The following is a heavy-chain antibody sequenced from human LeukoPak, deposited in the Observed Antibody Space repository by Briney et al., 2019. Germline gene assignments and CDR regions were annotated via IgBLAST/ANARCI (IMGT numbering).Heavy chain of an antibody. CDR1: GGTFSTYA. CDR2: LIPNFGTP. J-gene: IGHJ6*03. Sequence: SSVKVSCKASGGTFSTYAINWVRQAPGQGLEWVGGLIPNFGTPNYARKFQGRVTITADESTSTAYMELSSLRSDDTAVYYCARLGNCRETNCYSDYYYMDVWGKGTTIIVSS. D-gene: IGHD2-2*02. CDR3: ARLGNCRETNCYSDYYYMDV. V-gene: IGHV1-69*01.